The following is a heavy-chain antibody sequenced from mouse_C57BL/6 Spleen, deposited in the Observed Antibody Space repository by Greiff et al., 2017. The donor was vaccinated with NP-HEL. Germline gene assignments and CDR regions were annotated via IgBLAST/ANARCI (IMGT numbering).Heavy chain of an antibody. V-gene: IGHV1-69*01. CDR3: ARLGQFDY. J-gene: IGHJ2*01. CDR2: IDPSDSYT. Sequence: QVQLQQPGAELVMPGASVKLSCKASGYTFTSYWMHWVKQRPGQGLEWIGAIDPSDSYTNYNQKFKGKSTLTVDKSSSTAYMQLSSLTSEDSAVYYCARLGQFDYWGQGTTLTVSS. CDR1: GYTFTSYW. D-gene: IGHD6-1*01.